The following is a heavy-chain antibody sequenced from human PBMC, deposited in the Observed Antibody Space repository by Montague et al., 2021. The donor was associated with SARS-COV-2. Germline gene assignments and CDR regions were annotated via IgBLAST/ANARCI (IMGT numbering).Heavy chain of an antibody. CDR1: GGSFSGNY. CDR2: IYSSGST. J-gene: IGHJ6*02. CDR3: ARDRPRSYYYGSWTYTWGGYGMDV. V-gene: IGHV4-4*07. D-gene: IGHD3-10*01. Sequence: SETLSLTCAVYGGSFSGNYWSWIRQPAGKGLEWVGRIYSSGSTNYNPSLESRVTMSVDTSTNQFSLKLSSVTAADTALYYCARDRPRSYYYGSWTYTWGGYGMDVWGQGTTVTVSS.